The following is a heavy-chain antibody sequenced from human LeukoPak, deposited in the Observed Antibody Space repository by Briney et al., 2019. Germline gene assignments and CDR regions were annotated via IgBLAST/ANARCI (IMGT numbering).Heavy chain of an antibody. CDR2: IYYSGST. J-gene: IGHJ2*01. V-gene: IGHV4-31*03. Sequence: SQTLSLTCTVSGGSISSGGYYWSWSRQHPGKGLEWIGYIYYSGSTYHNPSLKSRVTISVDTSKNQFSLKLSSVTAADTAVYYCAREDTAMVYLDLWGRGTLVTVSS. CDR1: GGSISSGGYY. CDR3: AREDTAMVYLDL. D-gene: IGHD5-18*01.